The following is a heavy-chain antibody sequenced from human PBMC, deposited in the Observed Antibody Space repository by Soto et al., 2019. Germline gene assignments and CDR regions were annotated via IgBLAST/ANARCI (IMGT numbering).Heavy chain of an antibody. V-gene: IGHV3-30*03. D-gene: IGHD2-8*02. CDR2: ISRDGGTK. CDR3: TGEVASGY. J-gene: IGHJ4*02. CDR1: GFTVSTYG. Sequence: QVQLVESGGGVVQPGRSLRLSCAVSGFTVSTYGMHWVRQAPGKGLEWVAVISRDGGTKYYADSVKGRFTISRDNSRNTPLLEMYSLRGDDMAVYYCTGEVASGYWGQGTLVTVSS.